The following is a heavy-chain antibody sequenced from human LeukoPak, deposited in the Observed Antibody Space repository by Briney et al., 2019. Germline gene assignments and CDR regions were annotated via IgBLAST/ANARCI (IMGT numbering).Heavy chain of an antibody. CDR3: AIHGVTVAGTGYGGGVDY. Sequence: GGSLRLSCAASGFTVSSNYMSWVRQAPGKGLEWVSVIYSGGSTYYADSVKGRFTISRDNSKNTLYLQMNSLRAEDTAVYYCAIHGVTVAGTGYGGGVDYWGQGTLVTVSS. J-gene: IGHJ4*02. CDR2: IYSGGST. V-gene: IGHV3-66*04. D-gene: IGHD6-19*01. CDR1: GFTVSSNY.